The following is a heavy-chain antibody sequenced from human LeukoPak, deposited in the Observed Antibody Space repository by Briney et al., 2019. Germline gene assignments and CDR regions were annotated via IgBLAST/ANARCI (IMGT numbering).Heavy chain of an antibody. CDR3: ARSRYGVLDY. CDR1: GGSISSGSYY. V-gene: IGHV4-61*02. J-gene: IGHJ4*02. CDR2: IYTSGST. D-gene: IGHD4-17*01. Sequence: SQTLSLTCTVSGGSISSGSYYWSWIRQPAGKGLEWIERIYTSGSTNYNPSLKSRVTISVDTSKNQFSLKLSSVTAADTAVYYCARSRYGVLDYWGQGTLVTVSS.